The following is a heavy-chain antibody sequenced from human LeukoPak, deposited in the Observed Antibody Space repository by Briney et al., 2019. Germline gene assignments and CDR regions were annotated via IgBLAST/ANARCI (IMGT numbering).Heavy chain of an antibody. CDR3: ARDRAGEFDY. Sequence: PSETLSLTCTVSGGSISSYYWSWVRQPPGKGLEWIGEIYHSGSTNYNPSLKSRVTISVDKSKNQFSLKLSSVTAADTAVYYCARDRAGEFDYWGQGTLVTVSS. D-gene: IGHD6-19*01. CDR1: GGSISSYY. J-gene: IGHJ4*02. CDR2: IYHSGST. V-gene: IGHV4-4*02.